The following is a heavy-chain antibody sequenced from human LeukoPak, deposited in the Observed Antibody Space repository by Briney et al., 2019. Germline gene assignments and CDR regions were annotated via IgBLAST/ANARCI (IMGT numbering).Heavy chain of an antibody. J-gene: IGHJ4*02. CDR3: AKEAVAGLHYFDY. D-gene: IGHD6-19*01. CDR1: GFTFSSYS. Sequence: GGSLRLSCAASGFTFSSYSMNWVRQAPGKGLEWVSYISSSSSTIYYADSVKGRFTISRDNAKNSLYLQMNSLRAEDTAVYYCAKEAVAGLHYFDYWGQGTLVTVSS. CDR2: ISSSSSTI. V-gene: IGHV3-48*04.